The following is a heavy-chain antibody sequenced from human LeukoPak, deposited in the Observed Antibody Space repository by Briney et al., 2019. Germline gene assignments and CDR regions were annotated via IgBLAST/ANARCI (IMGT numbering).Heavy chain of an antibody. J-gene: IGHJ5*02. D-gene: IGHD3-16*01. V-gene: IGHV1-69*13. CDR2: IIPIFGTA. CDR1: GGTFSSYA. CDR3: ARVNQNGPTAWGWFDP. Sequence: ASVKVSCKASGGTFSSYAISWVRQAPGQGLEWMGGIIPIFGTANYAQKFQGRVTITADESTSTAYMELSSLRSEDTAVYYCARVNQNGPTAWGWFDPWGQGTLVTVSS.